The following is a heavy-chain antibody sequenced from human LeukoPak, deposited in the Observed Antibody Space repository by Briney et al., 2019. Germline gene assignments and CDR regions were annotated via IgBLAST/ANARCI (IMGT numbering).Heavy chain of an antibody. CDR1: GDSISGYH. CDR3: ARDLSFNYMDV. Sequence: SETLSLTCTVSGDSISGYHWSWIRQPAGKGLEWIGRIYNSGNTNYNPSLKSRVTMSLDTSKNQFSLKLSSVTAADTAVYYCARDLSFNYMDVWGKGTTVTVSS. J-gene: IGHJ6*03. V-gene: IGHV4-4*07. CDR2: IYNSGNT.